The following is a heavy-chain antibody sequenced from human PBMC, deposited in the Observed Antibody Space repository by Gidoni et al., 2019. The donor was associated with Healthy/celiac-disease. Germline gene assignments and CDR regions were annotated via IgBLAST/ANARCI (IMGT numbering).Heavy chain of an antibody. CDR1: GFPFRSYS. CDR2: ISSSSSYI. V-gene: IGHV3-21*01. J-gene: IGHJ6*03. Sequence: EVQLVVSGGGLVKPGGALSRSCAASGFPFRSYSLNWVRQAQGKGLEWVSSISSSSSYIDYADSVKCRFTIYRDNAKNSLYLKMNSLRAEDTPVYYCAGAHRFLEWLLDYYYYYMDVWGKGTTVTVSS. D-gene: IGHD3-3*01. CDR3: AGAHRFLEWLLDYYYYYMDV.